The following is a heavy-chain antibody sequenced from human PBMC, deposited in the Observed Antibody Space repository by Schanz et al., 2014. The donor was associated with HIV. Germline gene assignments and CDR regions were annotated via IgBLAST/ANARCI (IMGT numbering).Heavy chain of an antibody. V-gene: IGHV1-8*01. D-gene: IGHD5-12*01. Sequence: VQLVQSGAEVKEPGASVKVSCKASGYTFIDYYVHWVRQATGQGLEWMGWMNPNSGNTGYAQKLQGRVTMTTDTSTSTAYMDLRSLRSDDTAVYYCARGAAEMATMTPWRYWGQGTLVTVSS. CDR3: ARGAAEMATMTPWRY. CDR1: GYTFIDYY. J-gene: IGHJ4*02. CDR2: MNPNSGNT.